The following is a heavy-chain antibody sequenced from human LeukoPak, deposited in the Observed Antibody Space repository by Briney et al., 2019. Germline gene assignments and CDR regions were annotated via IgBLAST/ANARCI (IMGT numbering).Heavy chain of an antibody. Sequence: SETLSLTCTVSGGSISSYYWSWIRQPLGKGLEWIGYIYYSGSTNYNPSLKSRVTISVDTSKNQFSLKLSSVTAADTAVYYCARGSLSTVLDYYYYMDVWGKGTTVTVSS. CDR1: GGSISSYY. V-gene: IGHV4-59*01. D-gene: IGHD3-10*01. CDR2: IYYSGST. CDR3: ARGSLSTVLDYYYYMDV. J-gene: IGHJ6*03.